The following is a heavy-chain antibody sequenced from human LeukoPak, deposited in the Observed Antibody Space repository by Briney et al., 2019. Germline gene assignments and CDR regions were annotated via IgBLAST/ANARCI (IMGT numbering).Heavy chain of an antibody. J-gene: IGHJ4*02. CDR2: ISAYNGNT. V-gene: IGHV1-18*01. Sequence: GASVKVSCKASGYTFTSYGISWVRQAPGQGLEWMGWISAYNGNTKYAQKVQGRVTMTTDTSTSTAYMEVRSLRSDDTALYFCARDRERVVATMGYYWGQGTLVTVSS. CDR3: ARDRERVVATMGYY. D-gene: IGHD5-12*01. CDR1: GYTFTSYG.